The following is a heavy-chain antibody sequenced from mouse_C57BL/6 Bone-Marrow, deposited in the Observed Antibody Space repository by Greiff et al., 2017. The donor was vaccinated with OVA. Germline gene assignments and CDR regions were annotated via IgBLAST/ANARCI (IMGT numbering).Heavy chain of an antibody. Sequence: EVQLQQSGPVLVKPGASVQISCKASGYSFTGYYMHWVKQSHGNILDWIGYIYPYNGVSSYNQKFKGKATLTVDKSSSTAYMELRSLTSEDSAGYYSARKTIQLRGDFDYKGQGTTLTVSS. V-gene: IGHV1-31*01. CDR3: ARKTIQLRGDFDY. CDR1: GYSFTGYY. J-gene: IGHJ2*01. D-gene: IGHD3-2*02. CDR2: IYPYNGVS.